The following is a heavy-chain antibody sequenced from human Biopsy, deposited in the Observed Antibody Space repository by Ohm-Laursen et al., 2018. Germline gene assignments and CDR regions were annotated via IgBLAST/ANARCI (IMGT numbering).Heavy chain of an antibody. V-gene: IGHV4-39*01. CDR3: ARHPTGFWFDP. J-gene: IGHJ5*02. CDR1: GGSISSSTTYY. CDR2: IYNTETT. Sequence: SDTLSLTWIVSGGSISSSTTYYWAWLRQPPGKGLEWIGSIYNTETTFYNPSLKSPVTISVYPSTNQFSLKVSSVTAADTALYFCARHPTGFWFDPWGHGTLVTVSS.